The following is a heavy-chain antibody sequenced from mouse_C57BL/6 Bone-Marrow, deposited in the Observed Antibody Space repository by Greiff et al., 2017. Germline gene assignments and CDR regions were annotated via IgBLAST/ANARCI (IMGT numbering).Heavy chain of an antibody. J-gene: IGHJ4*01. CDR3: ARRDNYVPLYSMDY. CDR2: SNPNNGGT. Sequence: EVQLHQSGPELVKPGASVKISCKASGYTLTDYYLNWVKQSHGKSLEWIGDSNPNNGGTSYNQQFKGKAPLTVDKPSSTAYMELRSLTSEDSAVYYCARRDNYVPLYSMDYWGQGTSVTVSS. V-gene: IGHV1-26*01. D-gene: IGHD1-3*01. CDR1: GYTLTDYY.